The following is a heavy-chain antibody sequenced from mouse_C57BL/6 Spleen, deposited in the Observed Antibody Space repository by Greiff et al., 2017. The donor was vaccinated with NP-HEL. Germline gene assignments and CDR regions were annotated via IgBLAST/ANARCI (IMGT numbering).Heavy chain of an antibody. J-gene: IGHJ3*01. CDR1: GFNIKDDY. D-gene: IGHD2-4*01. CDR3: TAGDYAWFAY. V-gene: IGHV14-4*01. CDR2: IDPENGGT. Sequence: VQLKESGAELVRPGASVKLSCTASGFNIKDDYMHWVKQRPEQGLEWIGWIDPENGGTEYATKFQGTATITADTSSTTAYLQPSSLTSEDTAVYYCTAGDYAWFAYWGQGTLVTVSA.